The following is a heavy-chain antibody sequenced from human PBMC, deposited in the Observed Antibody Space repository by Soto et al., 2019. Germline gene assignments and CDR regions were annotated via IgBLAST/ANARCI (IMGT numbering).Heavy chain of an antibody. Sequence: EVQLLESGGGLVQPGGSLRLSCAASGFTFSSYAMSWVRHAPGKGLEWVSAISGSGGSTYYADSVKGRFTISRDNSKNTLYLQINSLRAEDTAVYYCPKGPGAAIAAAGTRSFQHWGQGTLVTVSS. D-gene: IGHD6-13*01. J-gene: IGHJ1*01. V-gene: IGHV3-23*01. CDR2: ISGSGGST. CDR3: PKGPGAAIAAAGTRSFQH. CDR1: GFTFSSYA.